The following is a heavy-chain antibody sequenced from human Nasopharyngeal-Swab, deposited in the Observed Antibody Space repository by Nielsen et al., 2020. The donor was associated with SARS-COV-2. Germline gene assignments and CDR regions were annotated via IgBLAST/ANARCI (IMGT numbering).Heavy chain of an antibody. Sequence: GGSLRLSCAASGFTFSSYAMHWVRQAPGKGLEWVAVISYDGSNKYYADSVKGRFTNSRDNSKNTLYLQMNSLRAEDTAVYYCASPKTFYGGNTGVDRAFDIWGQGTMVTVSS. D-gene: IGHD4-23*01. CDR1: GFTFSSYA. CDR2: ISYDGSNK. CDR3: ASPKTFYGGNTGVDRAFDI. J-gene: IGHJ3*02. V-gene: IGHV3-30-3*01.